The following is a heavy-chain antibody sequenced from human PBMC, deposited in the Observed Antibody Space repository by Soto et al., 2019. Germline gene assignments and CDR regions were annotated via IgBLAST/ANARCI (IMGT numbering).Heavy chain of an antibody. CDR3: AAVASYYDFWSGSHGLNV. Sequence: SETLSLTCAVSGGSISSGGYAWNWIRHPPGKGLEWIGYIYHSGSTYYNPSLKSRVTISVDRSKNQFSLKLSSVTAADTAVYYCAAVASYYDFWSGSHGLNVWGQGTTVTVSS. CDR1: GGSISSGGYA. J-gene: IGHJ6*02. CDR2: IYHSGST. D-gene: IGHD3-3*01. V-gene: IGHV4-30-2*01.